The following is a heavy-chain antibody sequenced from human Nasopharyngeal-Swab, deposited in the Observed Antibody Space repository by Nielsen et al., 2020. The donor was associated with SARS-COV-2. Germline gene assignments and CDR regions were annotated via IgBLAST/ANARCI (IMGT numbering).Heavy chain of an antibody. Sequence: VRQAPGKGLEWVSSISSSSSYIYYADSVKGRFTISRDNAKNSLYLQMNSLRAEDTAVYYCARDISPYCSSTSCYGSFYYYYGMDVWGQGTTVTVSS. CDR2: ISSSSSYI. D-gene: IGHD2-2*01. CDR3: ARDISPYCSSTSCYGSFYYYYGMDV. V-gene: IGHV3-21*01. J-gene: IGHJ6*02.